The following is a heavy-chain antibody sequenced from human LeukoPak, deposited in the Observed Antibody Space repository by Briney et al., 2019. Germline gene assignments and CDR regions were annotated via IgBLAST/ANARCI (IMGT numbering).Heavy chain of an antibody. CDR2: IYHSGST. CDR1: GYSNSSGYY. Sequence: KPSETLSLTCTVSGYSNSSGYYWGWIRQPPGKGLEWIGSIYHSGSTYYNPSLKSRVTISVDTSKNQFSLKLSSVTAADTAVYYCARDCGTSCYDYWGQGTLVTVSS. J-gene: IGHJ4*02. D-gene: IGHD2-2*01. V-gene: IGHV4-38-2*02. CDR3: ARDCGTSCYDY.